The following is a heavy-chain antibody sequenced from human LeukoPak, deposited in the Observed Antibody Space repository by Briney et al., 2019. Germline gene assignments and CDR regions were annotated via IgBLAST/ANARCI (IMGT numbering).Heavy chain of an antibody. CDR2: ISYDGSNK. V-gene: IGHV3-30*18. CDR1: GFTFSSYG. D-gene: IGHD4-17*01. Sequence: GGSLRLSCAAPGFTFSSYGMHWVRQAPGKGLEWVAVISYDGSNKYYADSVKGRFTISRDNSKNTLYLQMNSLRAEDTAVYYCAKDYGDYPGAFDIWGQGTMVTVSS. CDR3: AKDYGDYPGAFDI. J-gene: IGHJ3*02.